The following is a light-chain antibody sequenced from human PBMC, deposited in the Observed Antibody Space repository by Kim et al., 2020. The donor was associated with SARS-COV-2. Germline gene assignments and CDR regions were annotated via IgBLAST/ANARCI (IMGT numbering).Light chain of an antibody. CDR3: QQYYTTPQT. J-gene: IGKJ1*01. Sequence: DIVMTKSPDSLAVSLGERATIHCKSSQSVLYSSNNKNYLAWYQQKSGQPPKLLIYWASTRESGVPDRFSGSGSGTDFTLTISSLQAEDVAVYYCQQYYTTPQTFGQGTKVDIK. V-gene: IGKV4-1*01. CDR2: WAS. CDR1: QSVLYSSNNKNY.